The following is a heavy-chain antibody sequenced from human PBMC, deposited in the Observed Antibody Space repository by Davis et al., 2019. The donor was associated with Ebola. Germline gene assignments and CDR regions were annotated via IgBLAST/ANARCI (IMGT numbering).Heavy chain of an antibody. V-gene: IGHV3-9*01. Sequence: SLRLSCVASGFSIDTYGMHWVRQAPGKGLEWVSGISWDSGSIDYADSVKGRFIISRDNAKNSLYLQMNGLRAEDTALYYCATGVGYYYDTWGQGTLVTVSS. CDR2: ISWDSGSI. D-gene: IGHD3-22*01. J-gene: IGHJ5*02. CDR1: GFSIDTYG. CDR3: ATGVGYYYDT.